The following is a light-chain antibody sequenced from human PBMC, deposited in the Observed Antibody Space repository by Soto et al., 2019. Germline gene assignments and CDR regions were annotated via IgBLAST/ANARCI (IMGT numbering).Light chain of an antibody. V-gene: IGKV3-11*01. CDR1: QSVGSY. Sequence: EIVLTQSPATLSLSPGERATLSCRASQSVGSYFAWYQQKPGQAPRPLIYDASNRATGIPARFSGSGSGTDFTLTISGLEPDDFAVYYCQQRGNWPVTFGQGTRVDIK. CDR3: QQRGNWPVT. J-gene: IGKJ1*01. CDR2: DAS.